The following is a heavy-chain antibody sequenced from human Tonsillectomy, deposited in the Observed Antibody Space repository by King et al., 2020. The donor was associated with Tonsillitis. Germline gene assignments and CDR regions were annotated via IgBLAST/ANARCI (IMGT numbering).Heavy chain of an antibody. CDR3: AKSLAGISGWFDP. V-gene: IGHV3-23*04. CDR1: GFTFSSYA. CDR2: ISGSGGST. J-gene: IGHJ5*02. Sequence: VQLVESGGGLVQPGGSLRLSCAGYGFTFSSYAMSWVRQAPGKGLEWVSGISGSGGSTYYADSVKGRFTISRDNSKNTLFLQMNSLRAEATAVSYCAKSLAGISGWFDPWGQGTLVTVSS. D-gene: IGHD3-10*01.